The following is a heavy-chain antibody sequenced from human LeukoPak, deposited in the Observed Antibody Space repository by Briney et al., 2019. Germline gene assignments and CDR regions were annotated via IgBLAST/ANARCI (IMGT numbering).Heavy chain of an antibody. CDR1: GFTLSTYA. CDR3: ARGSSSWYYFDY. J-gene: IGHJ4*02. CDR2: TSSSDAGT. Sequence: GGSLRLSCAASGFTLSTYAMSWVRQTPGKGLEWVAATSSSDAGTYHADSVRGRFTISRDNAKNSLYLQMNSLRAEDTAVYYCARGSSSWYYFDYWGQGTLVTVSS. D-gene: IGHD6-13*01. V-gene: IGHV3-23*01.